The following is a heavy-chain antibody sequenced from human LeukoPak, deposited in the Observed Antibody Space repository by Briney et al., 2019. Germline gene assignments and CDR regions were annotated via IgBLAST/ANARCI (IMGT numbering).Heavy chain of an antibody. CDR1: GFTFSSYG. V-gene: IGHV3-30*02. J-gene: IGHJ4*02. CDR2: IRYDGSNK. CDR3: AKDLSTISTFDY. Sequence: SGGSLRLSCAVSGFTFSSYGMHWVRQAPGKGLDWVAFIRYDGSNKYYADSVKGRFTISRDNSKNTLYLQMNSLRADDTAVYYCAKDLSTISTFDYWGQGTLVTVSS. D-gene: IGHD5-24*01.